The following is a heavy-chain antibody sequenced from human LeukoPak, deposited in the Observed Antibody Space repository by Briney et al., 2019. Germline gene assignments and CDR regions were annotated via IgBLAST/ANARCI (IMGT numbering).Heavy chain of an antibody. Sequence: VASVKVSCKASGYTFTSYDINWVRQAPGQGLEWMGWISGYNGNTNYAQKFQGRVTMTTDTSTSTAYMELRSLRSDDTAVYYCARDLFRIGKWLAKGLDYWGQGTLVTVAS. J-gene: IGHJ4*02. CDR3: ARDLFRIGKWLAKGLDY. CDR1: GYTFTSYD. V-gene: IGHV1-18*01. D-gene: IGHD6-19*01. CDR2: ISGYNGNT.